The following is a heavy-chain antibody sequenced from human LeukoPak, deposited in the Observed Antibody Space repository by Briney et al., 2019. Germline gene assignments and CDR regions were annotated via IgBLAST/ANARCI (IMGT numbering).Heavy chain of an antibody. Sequence: PGGSLRLSCAASGFTFSNYWMSWVRQAPGKGLEWVANIKQDGSEKYYVDSVKGRFTISRDNAKNSLYLQMNSLRAEDTAVYYCARDAFSFEWLVHHYFDYWGQGTLVTVSS. D-gene: IGHD6-19*01. CDR1: GFTFSNYW. CDR2: IKQDGSEK. J-gene: IGHJ4*02. V-gene: IGHV3-7*01. CDR3: ARDAFSFEWLVHHYFDY.